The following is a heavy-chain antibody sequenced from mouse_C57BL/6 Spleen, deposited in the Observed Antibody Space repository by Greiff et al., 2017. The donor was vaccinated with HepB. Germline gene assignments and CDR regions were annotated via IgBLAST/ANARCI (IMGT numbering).Heavy chain of an antibody. Sequence: QVQLQQSGAELVRPGTSVKVSCKASGYAFTNYLIEWVKQRPGQGLEWIGVINPGSGGTNYNEKFKGKATLTADKSSSTAYMQLSSLTSEDSAVYFCARSEGAYYSNYSAAWFAYWGQGTLVTVSA. V-gene: IGHV1-54*01. CDR3: ARSEGAYYSNYSAAWFAY. CDR2: INPGSGGT. CDR1: GYAFTNYL. J-gene: IGHJ3*01. D-gene: IGHD2-5*01.